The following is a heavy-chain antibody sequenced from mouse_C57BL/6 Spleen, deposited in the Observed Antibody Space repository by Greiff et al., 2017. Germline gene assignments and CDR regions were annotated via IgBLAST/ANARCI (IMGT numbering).Heavy chain of an antibody. D-gene: IGHD1-1*01. J-gene: IGHJ2*01. CDR3: TRGGLYGSSDFGY. Sequence: QVHVKQSGAELVRPGASVTLSCKASGYTFTDYEMHWVKQTPVHGLEWIGAIDPETGGTAYNQKFKGKAILTADKSSSTAYMELRSLTSGDSAVYYGTRGGLYGSSDFGYWGQGTTLTVSS. CDR2: IDPETGGT. CDR1: GYTFTDYE. V-gene: IGHV1-15*01.